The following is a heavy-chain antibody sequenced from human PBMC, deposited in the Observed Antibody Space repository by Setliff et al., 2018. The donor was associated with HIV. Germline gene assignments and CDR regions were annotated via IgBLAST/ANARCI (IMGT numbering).Heavy chain of an antibody. CDR3: ARHGRAATDNWYFDL. D-gene: IGHD6-25*01. CDR1: GYSFTNYY. J-gene: IGHJ2*01. CDR2: INPSGGGT. Sequence: VASVKVSCKASGYSFTNYYMHWVRQAPGQGLEWMGIINPSGGGTSYAQKFQGRVTMTRDTSTSTVYMELSSLRSEDTAMYYCARHGRAATDNWYFDLWGRGTLVTVSS. V-gene: IGHV1-46*01.